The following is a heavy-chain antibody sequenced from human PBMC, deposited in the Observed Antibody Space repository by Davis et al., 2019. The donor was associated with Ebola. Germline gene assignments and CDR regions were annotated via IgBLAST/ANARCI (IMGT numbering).Heavy chain of an antibody. J-gene: IGHJ2*01. CDR3: ARGRRPPNWHFDL. V-gene: IGHV4-59*01. Sequence: SETLSLTCTVSGGSISDYYWNWTRQPPGKGLEWIGYIDYSGSSNYNPSLKSRLTISVDTSKNQFSLNLSSVTAADTAVYYCARGRRPPNWHFDLWGRGTLVTVSS. CDR1: GGSISDYY. CDR2: IDYSGSS.